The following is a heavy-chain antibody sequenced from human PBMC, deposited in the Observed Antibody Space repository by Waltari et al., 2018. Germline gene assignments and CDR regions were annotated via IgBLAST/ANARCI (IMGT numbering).Heavy chain of an antibody. CDR2: FYYGRKT. CDR1: GGSISSTSYY. V-gene: IGHV4-39*01. Sequence: QLQLQESGPGLVKPSETLSLTCTFSGGSISSTSYYWGWFRHPPGKGLEWIGSFYYGRKTYYNPSLHSRITISVDTSKNQFSLKLNSVTAADTAVYYCARPCCVGGGALLSLDLWGQGTLVTVSS. D-gene: IGHD3-16*01. CDR3: ARPCCVGGGALLSLDL. J-gene: IGHJ5*02.